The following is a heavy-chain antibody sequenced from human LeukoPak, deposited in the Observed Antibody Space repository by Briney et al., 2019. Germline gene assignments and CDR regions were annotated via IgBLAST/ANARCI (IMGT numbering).Heavy chain of an antibody. Sequence: GGSLRLSCAASGITFSSYAMSWVRQAPGKGLEWVSRINEDGSTTNYADSVKGRSTIFRDNAKNTLYLQMNSLRAEDTAVYYCVRDLGGRSGHWGQGTLVTVSS. CDR1: GITFSSYA. D-gene: IGHD1-26*01. CDR3: VRDLGGRSGH. J-gene: IGHJ4*02. CDR2: INEDGSTT. V-gene: IGHV3-74*01.